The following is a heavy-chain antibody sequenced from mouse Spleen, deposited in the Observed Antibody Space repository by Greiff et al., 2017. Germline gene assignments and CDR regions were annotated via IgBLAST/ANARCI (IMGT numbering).Heavy chain of an antibody. Sequence: QVQLQQPGAELVKPGASVKLSCKASGYTFTSYWMHWVKQRPGQGLEWIGMIHPNSGSTNYNEKFKSKATLTVDKSSSTAYMQLSSLTSEDSAVYYCASLYYYGSSYVTWFAYWGQGTLVTVSA. CDR2: IHPNSGST. D-gene: IGHD1-1*01. CDR3: ASLYYYGSSYVTWFAY. V-gene: IGHV1-64*01. CDR1: GYTFTSYW. J-gene: IGHJ3*01.